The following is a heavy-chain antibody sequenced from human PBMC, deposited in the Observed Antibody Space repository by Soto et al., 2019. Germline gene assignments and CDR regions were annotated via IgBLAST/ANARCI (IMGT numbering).Heavy chain of an antibody. Sequence: GRSLRLSCAASGFTFSSYAMSWVRQAPGKGLEWVSIISGSGGSMYYADSVKGRFTISRDNSKNTVYLQMNTLRAEDTAVYYCAKDWGWEGANAAYYYALDVWGQGTPVTASS. CDR3: AKDWGWEGANAAYYYALDV. CDR2: ISGSGGSM. V-gene: IGHV3-23*01. CDR1: GFTFSSYA. D-gene: IGHD1-26*01. J-gene: IGHJ6*02.